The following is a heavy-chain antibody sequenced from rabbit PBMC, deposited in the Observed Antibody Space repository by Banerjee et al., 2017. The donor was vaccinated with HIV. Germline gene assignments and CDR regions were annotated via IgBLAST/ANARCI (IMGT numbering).Heavy chain of an antibody. Sequence: EESGGDLVMPEGSLTLTCKASGFSFSSCYWICWVGQAPGKGLAWIACIYADSGSTYYASLAKGLFTISKTSSTTMTLQMTSLTAADTATYIGARDYVGDSDTAFDLWGPGTLVTVS. J-gene: IGHJ4*01. CDR2: IYADSGST. CDR3: ARDYVGDSDTAFDL. CDR1: GFSFSSCYW. D-gene: IGHD4-2*01. V-gene: IGHV1S45*01.